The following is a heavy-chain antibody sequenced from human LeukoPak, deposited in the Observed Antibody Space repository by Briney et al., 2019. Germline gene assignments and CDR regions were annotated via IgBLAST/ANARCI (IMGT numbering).Heavy chain of an antibody. J-gene: IGHJ4*02. CDR2: ISSNGGST. V-gene: IGHV3-64*01. D-gene: IGHD2/OR15-2a*01. CDR1: GFTFSSYA. Sequence: GGSLRLSCAASGFTFSSYAMHWVRQAPGKGLEYVSAISSNGGSTYYANSVKGRFTISRDNSKNTLYLQMGSLRAEDMAVYYCASSPLPWSFLYYFDYWGQGTPVTVSS. CDR3: ASSPLPWSFLYYFDY.